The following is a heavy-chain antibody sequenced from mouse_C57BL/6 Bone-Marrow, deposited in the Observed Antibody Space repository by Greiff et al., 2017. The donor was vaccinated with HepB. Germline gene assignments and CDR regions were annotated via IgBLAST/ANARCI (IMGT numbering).Heavy chain of an antibody. Sequence: EVQVVESGGGLVKPGGSLKLSCAASGFTFSDYGMNWVRQAPEKGLEWVAYISSGSSTIYYADTVKGRFTISRDNAKNTLFLQMTSLRSEDTAMYYCARGDSDYWGQGTTLTVSS. J-gene: IGHJ2*01. CDR2: ISSGSSTI. V-gene: IGHV5-17*01. CDR3: ARGDSDY. CDR1: GFTFSDYG.